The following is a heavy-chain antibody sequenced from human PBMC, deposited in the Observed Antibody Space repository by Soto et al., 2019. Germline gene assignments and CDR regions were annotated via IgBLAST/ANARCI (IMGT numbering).Heavy chain of an antibody. CDR2: NYYSGST. CDR3: ARLLGYCSGGSCYHAFDI. D-gene: IGHD2-15*01. V-gene: IGHV4-59*08. Sequence: LETLSLTCTVSGCSIISYYWSWIRQPPGKGLEWIGYNYYSGSTNYNPSLKSRVTISVDTSKNQFSLKLSSVTAADTAVYYCARLLGYCSGGSCYHAFDIWGQGTMVTVS. J-gene: IGHJ3*02. CDR1: GCSIISYY.